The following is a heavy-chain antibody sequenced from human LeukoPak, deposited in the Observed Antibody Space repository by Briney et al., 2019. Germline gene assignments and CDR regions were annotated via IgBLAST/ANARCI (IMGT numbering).Heavy chain of an antibody. J-gene: IGHJ4*02. CDR2: INPNSGGA. CDR3: ARDLTSTSNWEFDY. V-gene: IGHV1-2*04. Sequence: ASVKVSCKASGYTFADYFIHWVRLAPGQGLEWMGRINPNSGGAEYAPKFQGWVTMTRDTSISTAYVEVSRLISDDTAVYYCARDLTSTSNWEFDYWGQGTLVIVSS. D-gene: IGHD1-26*01. CDR1: GYTFADYF.